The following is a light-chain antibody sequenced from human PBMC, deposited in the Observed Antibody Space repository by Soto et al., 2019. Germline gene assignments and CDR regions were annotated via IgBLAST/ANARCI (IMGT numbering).Light chain of an antibody. V-gene: IGLV2-14*01. CDR3: SSYTSSNTYV. CDR1: SSDVGGYNY. CDR2: EVS. J-gene: IGLJ1*01. Sequence: QSALTLPASVSGSPGQSITISCTGTSSDVGGYNYVSWYQQHPGKAPKLIIYEVSNRPSGVSNRFSGSKSDNTASLTISGLQAEDEADYYCSSYTSSNTYVFGTGTKVTVL.